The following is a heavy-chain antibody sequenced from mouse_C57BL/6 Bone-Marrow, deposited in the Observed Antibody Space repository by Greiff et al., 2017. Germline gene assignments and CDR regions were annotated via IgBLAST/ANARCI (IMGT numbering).Heavy chain of an antibody. CDR1: GYTFTSYG. CDR3: ARRITTVVDYFDY. Sequence: VQLQESGAELARPGASVKLSCKASGYTFTSYGISWVKQRTGQGLEWIGEIYPRSGNTYYNEKFKGKATLTADKSSSTAYMELRSLTSEDSAVYFCARRITTVVDYFDYWGHGTTRTVSS. CDR2: IYPRSGNT. J-gene: IGHJ2*01. V-gene: IGHV1-81*01. D-gene: IGHD1-1*01.